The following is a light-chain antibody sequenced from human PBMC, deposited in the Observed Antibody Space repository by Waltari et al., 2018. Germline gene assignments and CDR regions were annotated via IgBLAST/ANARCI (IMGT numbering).Light chain of an antibody. CDR2: EGS. Sequence: QSALTQPASVSGSPGQSITISCTGTSSEVGCYNLVSWYQQPPGKAPKLMIYEGSTRPSGVSNRFSGSKSGNTASLTISGLQAEDEADYYCCSYAGSSTVVFGGGTKLTVL. CDR1: SSEVGCYNL. J-gene: IGLJ2*01. V-gene: IGLV2-23*01. CDR3: CSYAGSSTVV.